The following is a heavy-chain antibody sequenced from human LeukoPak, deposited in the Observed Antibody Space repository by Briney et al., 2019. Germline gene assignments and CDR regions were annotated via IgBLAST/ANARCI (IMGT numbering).Heavy chain of an antibody. Sequence: GGSLRLSCAASGFTFSSYEMNWVRHAPGKGLEWVSYISSSGSNIYYADSVKGRFTISRDNAKNSVYLQMNSLRAEDTAVYYCARDWDYYGSGSYSRSMDVWGKGTTVTVSS. V-gene: IGHV3-48*03. D-gene: IGHD3-10*01. CDR2: ISSSGSNI. J-gene: IGHJ6*04. CDR3: ARDWDYYGSGSYSRSMDV. CDR1: GFTFSSYE.